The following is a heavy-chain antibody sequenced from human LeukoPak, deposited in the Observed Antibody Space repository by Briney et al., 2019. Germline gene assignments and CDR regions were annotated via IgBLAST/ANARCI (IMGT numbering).Heavy chain of an antibody. CDR2: INHSGST. CDR3: ARGQERQVQLQPFHY. D-gene: IGHD1-1*01. Sequence: SETLSLTCAVYGGSFSGYYWNWIRQPPGKGLEWIGEINHSGSTNYNPSLKSRVTISVDTSKNQFSLKLSSVTAADTAVYYCARGQERQVQLQPFHYWGQGTLVTVSS. J-gene: IGHJ4*02. V-gene: IGHV4-34*01. CDR1: GGSFSGYY.